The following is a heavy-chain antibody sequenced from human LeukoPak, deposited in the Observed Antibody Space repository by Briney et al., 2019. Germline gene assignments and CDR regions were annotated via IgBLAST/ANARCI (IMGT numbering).Heavy chain of an antibody. CDR3: AKEARGCSSIRCHIDY. Sequence: QAGGSLRLSCAASGFTFSSYGMHCVRQAPGKGLDWVAVIWYDGNNKYYADSVKGRFTISRDNSKNMLYLQMNSLRAEDTAVYYCAKEARGCSSIRCHIDYWGQGTLVTVSS. D-gene: IGHD2-2*01. J-gene: IGHJ4*02. CDR2: IWYDGNNK. V-gene: IGHV3-33*06. CDR1: GFTFSSYG.